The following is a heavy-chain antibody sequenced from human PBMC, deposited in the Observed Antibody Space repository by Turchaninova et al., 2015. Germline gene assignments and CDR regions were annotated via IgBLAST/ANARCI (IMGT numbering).Heavy chain of an antibody. J-gene: IGHJ5*02. D-gene: IGHD2-2*01. Sequence: EVHLVESGGDLVQPGGSLTLSCVASGFTFNTYDMTWVRPAQGEGLGGVSGVGGRCGEPYYAASLNGRVTFSMDNSKNTLYLQMDSLRADDTAVYFCAKGAGVVVVPGATSAWGQGTRVTVSS. V-gene: IGHV3-23*04. CDR3: AKGAGVVVVPGATSA. CDR1: GFTFNTYD. CDR2: VGGRCGEP.